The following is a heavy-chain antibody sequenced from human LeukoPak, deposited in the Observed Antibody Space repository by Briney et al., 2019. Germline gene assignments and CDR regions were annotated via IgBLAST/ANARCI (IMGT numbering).Heavy chain of an antibody. D-gene: IGHD3-10*01. CDR1: GYNFTSYW. Sequence: GESLKISCKGSGYNFTSYWIGWVRQMPGKGLEWMGIIYPGDSDTRYSPSFQGQVTISADKSISTAYLQWSSLKASDTAVYYCARPRTVGWAEFFQHWGRAPWSPSPQ. CDR2: IYPGDSDT. CDR3: ARPRTVGWAEFFQH. J-gene: IGHJ1*01. V-gene: IGHV5-51*01.